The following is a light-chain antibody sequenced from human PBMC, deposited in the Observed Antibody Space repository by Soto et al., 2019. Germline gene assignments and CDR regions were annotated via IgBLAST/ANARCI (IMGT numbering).Light chain of an antibody. CDR1: SSDVGGYDY. CDR3: SSYTSSSTVV. Sequence: QSALTQPASVSGSPGQSITIYCTGTSSDVGGYDYVSWYQQHPGKVPKLMIYTVTNRPSGVSSRFSGSKSGNTASLTIAGLQAEDEADYYCSSYTSSSTVVFGGGTKVTVL. J-gene: IGLJ2*01. CDR2: TVT. V-gene: IGLV2-14*01.